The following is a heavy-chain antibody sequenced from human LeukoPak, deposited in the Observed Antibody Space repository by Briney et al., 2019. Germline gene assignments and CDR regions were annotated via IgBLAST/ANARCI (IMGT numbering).Heavy chain of an antibody. J-gene: IGHJ4*02. V-gene: IGHV3-23*01. D-gene: IGHD5-24*01. CDR3: ARTPRNGYIEGY. Sequence: GGSLRLSCAASGFTFSSYAMSWVRQAPGKGLEWVSGMSGSGGSTYYADSVKGRFTISRDNSKNTLYLQMNSLRAEDTAVYYCARTPRNGYIEGYWGQGTLVTVSS. CDR2: MSGSGGST. CDR1: GFTFSSYA.